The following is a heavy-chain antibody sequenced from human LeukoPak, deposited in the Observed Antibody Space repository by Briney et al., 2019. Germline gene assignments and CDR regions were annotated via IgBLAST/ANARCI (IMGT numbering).Heavy chain of an antibody. V-gene: IGHV3-64*01. CDR3: ARAPGRYYGDFDY. J-gene: IGHJ4*02. CDR2: ISGNGDST. D-gene: IGHD4-17*01. Sequence: GGSLRLSCAASGFTFSSYAMHWVRQAPGKGLEYVSAISGNGDSTYYANSVKGRFTISRDNSKDTLYLQMGSLRSDDMAVYYCARAPGRYYGDFDYWGQGTLVTVSS. CDR1: GFTFSSYA.